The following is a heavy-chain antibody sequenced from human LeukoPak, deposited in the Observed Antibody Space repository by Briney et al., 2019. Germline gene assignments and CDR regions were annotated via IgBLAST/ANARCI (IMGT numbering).Heavy chain of an antibody. V-gene: IGHV1-8*01. Sequence: GASVTVSFTASVYTFTIYDINWVRQATGQGLEWMGWMNPNSGNTGCAQKFQGRVTITTISSITTAYMELSSLRSEDTAVYYCARAHQGSGSPSTGFDYWGQGTLVTVSS. CDR2: MNPNSGNT. CDR3: ARAHQGSGSPSTGFDY. CDR1: VYTFTIYD. J-gene: IGHJ4*02. D-gene: IGHD3-10*01.